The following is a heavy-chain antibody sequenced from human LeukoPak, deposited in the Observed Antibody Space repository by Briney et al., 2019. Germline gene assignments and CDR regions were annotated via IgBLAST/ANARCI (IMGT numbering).Heavy chain of an antibody. D-gene: IGHD3-10*01. CDR3: ARDLVGRPGAFGY. CDR1: GFTVSSNY. CDR2: IYSDGST. J-gene: IGHJ4*02. V-gene: IGHV3-66*02. Sequence: GGSLRLSCAASGFTVSSNYMNWVRQAPGKGLERVSIIYSDGSTYYADSVKGRFTISRDNSKNTLYLQMKPEDTAVYYCARDLVGRPGAFGYWGQGTLVTVSS.